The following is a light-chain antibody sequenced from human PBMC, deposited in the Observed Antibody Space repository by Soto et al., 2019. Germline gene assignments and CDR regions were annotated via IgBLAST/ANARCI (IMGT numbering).Light chain of an antibody. V-gene: IGLV4-69*01. J-gene: IGLJ3*02. CDR2: LNSDGSH. CDR3: QTWATGILV. CDR1: SGHRTYA. Sequence: QLVLTQSPSASASLGASVKLTCTLSSGHRTYAIAWHQQQPEKGPRYLMKLNSDGSHTKGDGIPDRFSGSSSGAERYLTISSLQYEDEADYYCQTWATGILVFGGGTKLTVL.